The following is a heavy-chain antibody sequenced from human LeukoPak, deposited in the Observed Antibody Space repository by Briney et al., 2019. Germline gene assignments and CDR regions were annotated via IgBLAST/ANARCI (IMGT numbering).Heavy chain of an antibody. V-gene: IGHV4-39*07. CDR2: INHSGST. D-gene: IGHD3-22*01. J-gene: IGHJ1*01. CDR3: ARGRRGYYDSSGYYYFRFAPEYFQH. CDR1: GDSVSSSTYY. Sequence: SETLSLTCTVSGDSVSSSTYYWGWIRQPPGKGLEWIGEINHSGSTNYNPSLKSRVTISVDTSKNQFSLKLSSVTAADTAVYYCARGRRGYYDSSGYYYFRFAPEYFQHWGQGTLVTVSS.